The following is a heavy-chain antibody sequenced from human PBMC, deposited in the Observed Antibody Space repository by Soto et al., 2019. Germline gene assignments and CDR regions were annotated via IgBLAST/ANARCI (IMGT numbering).Heavy chain of an antibody. CDR1: GFTFSVHY. D-gene: IGHD4-17*01. CDR2: SRNKANSYTT. Sequence: GGSLRLSCAASGFTFSVHYMDWVRQAPGKGLEWVGRSRNKANSYTTEYAASVKGRFTISRDDSKNSLYLQMNSLKTEDTAVYYGAAPSGPTEGNDAFDIWGKGTMVTGSS. V-gene: IGHV3-72*01. J-gene: IGHJ3*02. CDR3: AAPSGPTEGNDAFDI.